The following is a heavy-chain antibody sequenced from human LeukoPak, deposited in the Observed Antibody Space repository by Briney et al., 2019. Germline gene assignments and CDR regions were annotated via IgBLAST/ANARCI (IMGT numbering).Heavy chain of an antibody. CDR3: AREGQITFGGVIVMARFFDD. CDR1: GFTFSSYA. D-gene: IGHD3-16*02. J-gene: IGHJ4*02. Sequence: GGSLRLSCAASGFTFSSYAMLGVGQAPGKGLEWGVVISYDGSNKYYADSVKGRFTISRDNSKNTLYLQMNSLRAEDTAVCYCAREGQITFGGVIVMARFFDDWGQGTLVTVSS. V-gene: IGHV3-30*04. CDR2: ISYDGSNK.